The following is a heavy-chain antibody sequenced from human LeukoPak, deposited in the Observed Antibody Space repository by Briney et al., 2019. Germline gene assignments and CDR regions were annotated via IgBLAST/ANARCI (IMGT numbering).Heavy chain of an antibody. J-gene: IGHJ4*02. CDR1: GGSISSYY. Sequence: SETLSLTCTVSGGSISSYYWRWIRQPPGKGLEWIGYIYYSGSTNYNPSLKSRVTISVDTSKNQFSLKLSSVTAADTAVYYCARGTGYSSSWYVYWGQGTLVTVSS. CDR3: ARGTGYSSSWYVY. CDR2: IYYSGST. D-gene: IGHD6-13*01. V-gene: IGHV4-59*01.